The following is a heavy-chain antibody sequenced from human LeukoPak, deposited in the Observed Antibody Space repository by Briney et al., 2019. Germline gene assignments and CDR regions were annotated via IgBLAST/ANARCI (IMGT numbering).Heavy chain of an antibody. CDR2: IDYSGST. J-gene: IGHJ4*02. Sequence: PSETLSLTCTVSGGSISSSSYYWGWIRQPPGKGLEWIGSIDYSGSTYYNPSLKSRVTMSVDTSKNQFSLKLSSVTAADTAVYYCARAPATVRGVILQRSYFDYWGQGTLVTVSS. CDR3: ARAPATVRGVILQRSYFDY. V-gene: IGHV4-39*07. D-gene: IGHD3-10*01. CDR1: GGSISSSSYY.